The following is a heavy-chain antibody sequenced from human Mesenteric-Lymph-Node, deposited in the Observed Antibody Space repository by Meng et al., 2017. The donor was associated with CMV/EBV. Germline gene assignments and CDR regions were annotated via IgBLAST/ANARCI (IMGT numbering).Heavy chain of an antibody. Sequence: ASVKVSCKASGYTFTGYYMHWVRQAPGQGLEWMGWINPNSGGTNYAQKFQGRGTMTRDTSISTAYMELSRLRSDDTAVYYCALIGYCSSTSCSPPNWFDPWGQGTLVTVSS. D-gene: IGHD2-2*01. V-gene: IGHV1-2*02. CDR1: GYTFTGYY. J-gene: IGHJ5*02. CDR2: INPNSGGT. CDR3: ALIGYCSSTSCSPPNWFDP.